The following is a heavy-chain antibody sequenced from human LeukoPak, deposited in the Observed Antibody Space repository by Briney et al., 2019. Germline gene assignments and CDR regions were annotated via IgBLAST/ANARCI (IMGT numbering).Heavy chain of an antibody. CDR3: ARHVGDYFDS. CDR1: GGSVDTFY. J-gene: IGHJ4*02. V-gene: IGHV4-59*08. CDR2: VYYTGST. Sequence: SETLSLTCSVSGGSVDTFYWTWIRQPPGKGLDWLGHVYYTGSTNYNSSLQDRISISIDMSKNQFSLTLTSVTAADTAFYYCARHVGDYFDSWGQGILVTVS. D-gene: IGHD1-26*01.